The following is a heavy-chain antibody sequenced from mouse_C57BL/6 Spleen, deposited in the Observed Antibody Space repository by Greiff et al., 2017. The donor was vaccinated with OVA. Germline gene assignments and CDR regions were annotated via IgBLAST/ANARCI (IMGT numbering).Heavy chain of an antibody. D-gene: IGHD1-1*01. Sequence: VQLQQSGGGLVKPGGSLKLSCAASGFTFSDYGMHWVRQAPEKGLEWVAYISSGSSTIYYADTVKGRFTISRDNAKNTLFLQMTSLRSEDTAIYYCARWGGSSLYAMDYWGQGTSVTVSS. J-gene: IGHJ4*01. V-gene: IGHV5-17*01. CDR3: ARWGGSSLYAMDY. CDR1: GFTFSDYG. CDR2: ISSGSSTI.